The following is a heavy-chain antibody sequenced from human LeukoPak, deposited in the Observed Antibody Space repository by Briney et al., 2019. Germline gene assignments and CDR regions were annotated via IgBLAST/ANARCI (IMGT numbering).Heavy chain of an antibody. CDR3: ARGLRGGEYYFDY. V-gene: IGHV3-7*01. J-gene: IGHJ4*02. CDR2: INQDGSGK. D-gene: IGHD3-16*01. CDR1: GFTFNNYW. Sequence: GGSLRLSCAASGFTFNNYWMHWVRQAPGKGLEWVANINQDGSGKNFVDSVKGRFTISRDNAKNSLYLQMNSLRAEDAAVYYCARGLRGGEYYFDYWGQGTLVTVSS.